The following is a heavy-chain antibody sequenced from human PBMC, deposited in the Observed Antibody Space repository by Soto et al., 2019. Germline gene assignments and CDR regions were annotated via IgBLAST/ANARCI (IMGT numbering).Heavy chain of an antibody. V-gene: IGHV4-31*03. J-gene: IGHJ5*02. CDR1: GGSISSGGYY. Sequence: PSETLSLTCTVSGGSISSGGYYWSWIRQHPGKGLEWIGYIYYSGSTYYNPSLKSRVTISVDTSKNQFSLKLSSVTAADTAVYYCAREFGGYYDSSGYYLPSAPFDPWGQGTLVTV. CDR3: AREFGGYYDSSGYYLPSAPFDP. CDR2: IYYSGST. D-gene: IGHD3-22*01.